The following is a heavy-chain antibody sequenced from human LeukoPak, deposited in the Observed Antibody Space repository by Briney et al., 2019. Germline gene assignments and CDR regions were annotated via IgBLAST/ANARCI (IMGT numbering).Heavy chain of an antibody. CDR1: GFTVSSNY. V-gene: IGHV3-66*01. D-gene: IGHD6-19*01. CDR3: ARAAGTLYYFDY. Sequence: GGSLRLSCASSGFTVSSNYMSWVPQATGKVLEWVSVIYSGGSTYSAGSVKGEFTISSDNSMNALYLQMNSLRAEDTAVYYCARAAGTLYYFDYWGQGALVTVSS. CDR2: IYSGGST. J-gene: IGHJ4*02.